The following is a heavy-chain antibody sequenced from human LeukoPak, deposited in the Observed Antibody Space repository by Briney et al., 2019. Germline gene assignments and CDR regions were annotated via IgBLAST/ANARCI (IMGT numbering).Heavy chain of an antibody. D-gene: IGHD6-19*01. CDR3: TKGDGGWYPIDY. CDR1: GFTFNNYG. V-gene: IGHV3-23*01. J-gene: IGHJ4*02. CDR2: INDNGLNT. Sequence: PGASLRLSCAASGFTFNNYGMSWVRQAPGKGLEWVSTINDNGLNTHYADSVKGRFTISRDDSKNTLHLQMNSLRVDDTALYYRTKGDGGWYPIDYWGQGVLVIVSS.